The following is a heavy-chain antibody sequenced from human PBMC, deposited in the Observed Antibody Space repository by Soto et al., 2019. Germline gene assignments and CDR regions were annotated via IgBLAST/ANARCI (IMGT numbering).Heavy chain of an antibody. V-gene: IGHV3-11*01. CDR1: GFTFSDYY. Sequence: PGGSLRLSCAASGFTFSDYYMSWIRQAPGKGLEWVSYISSSVSTIYYADSVKGRFTISRDNAKNSLYLQMNSLRAEDTAAYYCARDRDYDFWSGGNDAFDIWGQGTMVTVSS. D-gene: IGHD3-3*01. CDR3: ARDRDYDFWSGGNDAFDI. CDR2: ISSSVSTI. J-gene: IGHJ3*02.